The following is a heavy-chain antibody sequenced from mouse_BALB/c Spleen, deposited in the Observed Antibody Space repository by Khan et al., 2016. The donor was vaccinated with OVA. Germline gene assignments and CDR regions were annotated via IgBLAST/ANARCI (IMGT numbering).Heavy chain of an antibody. CDR3: ARVGYAGTMDY. Sequence: QVQLKQSGPELKKPGETVKISCKASGYTFTNNGMNWVKQNPGKGLKWMGWINTYTGEPTYVDDFKGRFAFSLETSATTAYLQINNLKNADTATYFCARVGYAGTMDYWGQGTSVTVSS. D-gene: IGHD2-14*01. J-gene: IGHJ4*01. CDR1: GYTFTNNG. V-gene: IGHV9-3-1*01. CDR2: INTYTGEP.